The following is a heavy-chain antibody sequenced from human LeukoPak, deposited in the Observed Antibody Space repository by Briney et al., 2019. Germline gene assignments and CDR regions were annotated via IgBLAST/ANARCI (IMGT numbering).Heavy chain of an antibody. V-gene: IGHV3-9*01. J-gene: IGHJ3*02. CDR2: ISWNSGSI. Sequence: GGSLRLSCAASGFTFDDYAMHWVRQAPGKGLEWVSGISWNSGSIGYADSVKGRFTISRDNAKNSLYLQMNSLRAEDTALYYCAKDLHDSSGYSHEDAFDIWGQGTMVTVSS. CDR1: GFTFDDYA. D-gene: IGHD3-22*01. CDR3: AKDLHDSSGYSHEDAFDI.